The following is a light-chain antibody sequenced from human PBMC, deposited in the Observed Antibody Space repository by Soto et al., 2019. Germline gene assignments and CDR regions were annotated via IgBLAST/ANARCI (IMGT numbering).Light chain of an antibody. CDR1: QTVGNY. J-gene: IGKJ4*01. CDR2: DVS. Sequence: EIVLTQSPATLSLSPGERASLSCRAGQTVGNYLAWYQVKPGQVPRLLIYDVSKRATGIPGRFSGSGSGTDFTLTISSLEAEDFAFYYCQQRDRWPTFGGGTKVEIK. V-gene: IGKV3-11*01. CDR3: QQRDRWPT.